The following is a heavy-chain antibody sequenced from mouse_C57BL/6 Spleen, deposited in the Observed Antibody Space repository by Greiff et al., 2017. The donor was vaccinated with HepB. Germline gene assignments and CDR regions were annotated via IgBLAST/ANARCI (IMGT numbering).Heavy chain of an antibody. J-gene: IGHJ3*01. CDR3: TRKSNGDWFAY. CDR2: IYPGNSDT. V-gene: IGHV1-5*01. D-gene: IGHD2-5*01. Sequence: VQLQQSGTVLARPGASVKMSCKTSGYTFTSYWMHWVKQRPGQGLEWIGAIYPGNSDTSYNQKFKGKAKLTAVTSASTAYMELSSLTNEDSAVYYCTRKSNGDWFAYWGQGTLVTVSA. CDR1: GYTFTSYW.